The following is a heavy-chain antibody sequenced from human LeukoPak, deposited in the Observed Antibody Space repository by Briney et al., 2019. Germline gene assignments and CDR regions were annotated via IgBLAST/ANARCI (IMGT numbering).Heavy chain of an antibody. Sequence: GGSLRLSCAASGFTFSGYWMSWVRQAPGTGLEGVANINQDASETYYVDSVKGRFTISRDNAKNSVYLQMNSLRADDTAVYYCARDHLGYSFDYWGQGTLVSVSS. J-gene: IGHJ4*02. CDR2: INQDASET. V-gene: IGHV3-7*04. CDR1: GFTFSGYW. CDR3: ARDHLGYSFDY.